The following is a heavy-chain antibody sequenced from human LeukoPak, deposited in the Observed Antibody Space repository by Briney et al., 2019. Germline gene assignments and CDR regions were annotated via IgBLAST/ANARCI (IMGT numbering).Heavy chain of an antibody. Sequence: GESLKISFKGSGCRFSNYWIGWVRPMPGKGLEGMGIIYPGDSDTRYSPSFQGQVTISVDESINTSYLQWSSLEASDTAMYYCARQYGRPFDYWGQGTLVTVSS. CDR2: IYPGDSDT. V-gene: IGHV5-51*01. CDR1: GCRFSNYW. CDR3: ARQYGRPFDY. D-gene: IGHD4-17*01. J-gene: IGHJ4*02.